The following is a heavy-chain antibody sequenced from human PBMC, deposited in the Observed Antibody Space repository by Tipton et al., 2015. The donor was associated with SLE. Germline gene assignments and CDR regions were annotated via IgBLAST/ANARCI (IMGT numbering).Heavy chain of an antibody. Sequence: QLVQSGPEVRKPGESLKISCQGSGYSFISYWIGWVRQMPGKGLEWMGIIYPGDSDTRYSPSFQGQVTISADKSINTVYLQWSSLRASDTAMYYCASPIGYGAGTYYNAFDYWGQGTLVTVSS. CDR3: ASPIGYGAGTYYNAFDY. CDR1: GYSFISYW. D-gene: IGHD3-10*01. V-gene: IGHV5-51*03. CDR2: IYPGDSDT. J-gene: IGHJ4*02.